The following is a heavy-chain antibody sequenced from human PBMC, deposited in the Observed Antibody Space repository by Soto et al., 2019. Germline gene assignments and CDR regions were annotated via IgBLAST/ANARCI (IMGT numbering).Heavy chain of an antibody. V-gene: IGHV3-23*01. D-gene: IGHD3-22*01. CDR2: ISGSGGST. CDR1: GFTFSSYA. CDR3: AKGGIYYYDSSPRVAFDI. Sequence: GGSLRLSCAASGFTFSSYAMSWVRQAPGKGLEWVSAISGSGGSTYYADSVKGRFTISRANSKNTLYLQMNSLRAEDTAVYYWAKGGIYYYDSSPRVAFDIGGQGTMVTVS. J-gene: IGHJ3*02.